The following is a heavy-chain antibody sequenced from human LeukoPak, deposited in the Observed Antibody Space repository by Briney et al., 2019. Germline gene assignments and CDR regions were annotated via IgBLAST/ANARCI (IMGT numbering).Heavy chain of an antibody. CDR3: AKAFAFVGANFFDY. J-gene: IGHJ4*02. CDR2: IGDTT. CDR1: GFTFSIYA. D-gene: IGHD1-26*01. Sequence: GGSLRLSCAASGFTFSIYAMSWVRQAPGKGLEWVSAIGDTTYYADSVEGRFTISRDNSKNTLYLQMHSLRAEDAAIYYCAKAFAFVGANFFDYWGQGTLVTVSS. V-gene: IGHV3-23*01.